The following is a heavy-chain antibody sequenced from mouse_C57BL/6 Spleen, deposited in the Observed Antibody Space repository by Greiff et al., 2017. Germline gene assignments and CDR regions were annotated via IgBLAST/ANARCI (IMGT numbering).Heavy chain of an antibody. J-gene: IGHJ2*01. D-gene: IGHD1-1*01. CDR1: GYTFTSYW. CDR2: IYPGNSDT. V-gene: IGHV1-5*01. Sequence: VQLKESGTVLARPGASVKMSCKTSGYTFTSYWMHWVNQRPGQGLEWIGAIYPGNSDTSYNQKFKGKANLTAVTSASTAYMELSSLTNEDSAVYYCTVTTVVARGYYFDYWGQGTTLTVSS. CDR3: TVTTVVARGYYFDY.